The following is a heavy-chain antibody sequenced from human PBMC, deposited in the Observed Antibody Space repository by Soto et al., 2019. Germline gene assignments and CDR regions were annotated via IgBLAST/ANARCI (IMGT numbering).Heavy chain of an antibody. Sequence: QVTLKESGPVLVKPTETLTLTCTVSGFSLSNARMGVSWIRQPPGKALEWLVHIFSNDDKSYSTSLKSRLTISQDTSKSQVVLTMTNMDPVDTATYYCARGAYCISTMCYAFDYWGQGTLVTVSS. CDR3: ARGAYCISTMCYAFDY. J-gene: IGHJ4*02. V-gene: IGHV2-26*01. CDR2: IFSNDDK. CDR1: GFSLSNARMG. D-gene: IGHD2-2*01.